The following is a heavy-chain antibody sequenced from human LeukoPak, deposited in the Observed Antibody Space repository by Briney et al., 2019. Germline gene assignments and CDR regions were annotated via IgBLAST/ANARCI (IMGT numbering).Heavy chain of an antibody. CDR2: MNPNSGNT. CDR1: GYTFTSYD. J-gene: IGHJ6*02. Sequence: ASVKVSCKASGYTFTSYDINWVRQATGQGLEWMGWMNPNSGNTGYAQKFQGRVTMTRNTSISTAYMELSSLRSEDTAVYYCARGRPDYDILTGYYRVMDSGMDVWGQGTTVTVSS. V-gene: IGHV1-8*01. D-gene: IGHD3-9*01. CDR3: ARGRPDYDILTGYYRVMDSGMDV.